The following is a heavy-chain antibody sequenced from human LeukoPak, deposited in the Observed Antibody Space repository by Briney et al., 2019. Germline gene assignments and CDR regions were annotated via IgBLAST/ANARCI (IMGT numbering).Heavy chain of an antibody. CDR3: ANNYGSGSYRADY. Sequence: GGSLRLSCAVSGFTFSSYAMGWVRQAPGKGLEWVSSISSSGVYTYYTDSVKGRFTISRDNSKSTLYLQMRSLRADDTALYYCANNYGSGSYRADYWGQGTLVTVSS. D-gene: IGHD3-10*01. V-gene: IGHV3-23*01. CDR1: GFTFSSYA. J-gene: IGHJ4*02. CDR2: ISSSGVYT.